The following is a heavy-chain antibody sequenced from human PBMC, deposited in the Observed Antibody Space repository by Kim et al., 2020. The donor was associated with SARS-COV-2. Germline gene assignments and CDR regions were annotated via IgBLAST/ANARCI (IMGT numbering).Heavy chain of an antibody. Sequence: GGSLRLSCAASGFTFSSYWMSWVRQAPGKGLEWVANIKQDGSEKYYVDSVKGRFTISRDNAKNSLYLQMNSLRAEDTAVYYCARSKHDGVRCSGGSCYAAIPFYWGQGTLVTVSS. J-gene: IGHJ4*02. CDR2: IKQDGSEK. D-gene: IGHD2-15*01. V-gene: IGHV3-7*03. CDR1: GFTFSSYW. CDR3: ARSKHDGVRCSGGSCYAAIPFY.